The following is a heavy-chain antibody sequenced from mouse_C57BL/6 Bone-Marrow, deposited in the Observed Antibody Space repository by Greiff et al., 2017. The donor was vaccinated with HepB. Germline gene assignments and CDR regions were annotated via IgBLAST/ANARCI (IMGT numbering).Heavy chain of an antibody. D-gene: IGHD1-1*01. V-gene: IGHV3-6*01. CDR3: ARGDTTVVATPGYAMDY. J-gene: IGHJ4*01. Sequence: EVQLKESGPGLVKPSQSLSLTCSVTGYSITSGYYWNWIRQFPGNKLEWMGYISYDGSNNYNPSLKNRISITRDTSKNQFFLKLNSVTTEDTATYYCARGDTTVVATPGYAMDYWGQGTSVTVSS. CDR1: GYSITSGYY. CDR2: ISYDGSN.